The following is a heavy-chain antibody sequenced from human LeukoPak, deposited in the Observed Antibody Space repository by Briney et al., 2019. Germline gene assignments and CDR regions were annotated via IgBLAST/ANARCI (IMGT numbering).Heavy chain of an antibody. CDR3: ATDDFWR. CDR1: GYSISSGYY. D-gene: IGHD3-3*01. Sequence: SETLSLTCTVSGYSISSGYYWGWIRQPPGKGLEWIGRIYTSGSTNYNPSLKSRVTISVDTSKNQFSLKLSSVTAADTAVYYCATDDFWRWGQGTLVTVSS. J-gene: IGHJ4*02. CDR2: IYTSGST. V-gene: IGHV4-38-2*02.